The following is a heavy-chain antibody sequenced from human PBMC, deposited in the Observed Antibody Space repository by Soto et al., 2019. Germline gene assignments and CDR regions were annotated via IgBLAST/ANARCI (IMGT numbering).Heavy chain of an antibody. Sequence: QVQLQQSGPGLVKPSQTLSLTCAISGDSVSSNSAAWNWIRQSPSRGLEWLGRTYYRSKWYNDYAVDVKRRITINPDTSNNHFSLQLKPVTPEDTALYYCARLAPGGSGGGGDYWGQGTLVTVSS. J-gene: IGHJ4*02. CDR2: TYYRSKWYN. CDR1: GDSVSSNSAA. D-gene: IGHD6-19*01. CDR3: ARLAPGGSGGGGDY. V-gene: IGHV6-1*01.